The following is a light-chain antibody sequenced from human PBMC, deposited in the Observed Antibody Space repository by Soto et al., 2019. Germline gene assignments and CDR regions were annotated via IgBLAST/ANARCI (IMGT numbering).Light chain of an antibody. V-gene: IGLV1-47*01. J-gene: IGLJ2*01. CDR2: RNN. Sequence: QLVLTQPHSASGTPGQRVTISCSGSSSNIGSNYVYWYQQLPGTAPKLLFYRNNQRPSGVPDRFSGSKSGTSASLAIRGLRSEDEADYYCAAWDDSLSGLVFGGGTKVTVL. CDR1: SSNIGSNY. CDR3: AAWDDSLSGLV.